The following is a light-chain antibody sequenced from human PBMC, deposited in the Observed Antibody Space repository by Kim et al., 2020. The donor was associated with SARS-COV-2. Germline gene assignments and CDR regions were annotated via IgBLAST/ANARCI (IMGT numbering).Light chain of an antibody. J-gene: IGKJ2*01. V-gene: IGKV1-5*03. CDR3: QHYIRFPYT. CDR1: QTISTW. CDR2: LAS. Sequence: SASVGDRVTITCPASQTISTWLAWYQQKPGKAPKLLLYLASTLESGVPSRFSGSGSGTEFTLTIDSLQPDDFATYYCQHYIRFPYTFGQGTKLEI.